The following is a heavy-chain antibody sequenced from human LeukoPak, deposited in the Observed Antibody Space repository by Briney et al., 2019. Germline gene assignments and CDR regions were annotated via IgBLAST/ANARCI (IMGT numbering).Heavy chain of an antibody. J-gene: IGHJ5*02. V-gene: IGHV3-48*03. CDR1: GFTFSSYE. CDR3: ARAGGAAAGTWWFDP. Sequence: PGGSLRLSCAASGFTFSSYEMNWVRQAPGKGLEWVSYISSSGSTIYYADSVKGRFTISRDNAKNSLYLQMNCLRAEDTAVYYCARAGGAAAGTWWFDPWGQGTLVTVSS. CDR2: ISSSGSTI. D-gene: IGHD6-13*01.